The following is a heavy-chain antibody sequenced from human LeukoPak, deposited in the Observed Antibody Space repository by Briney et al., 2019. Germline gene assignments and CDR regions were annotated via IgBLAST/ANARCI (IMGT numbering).Heavy chain of an antibody. CDR2: INHSGST. CDR3: ARARRGSTSSPFRSSIAARNYFDY. D-gene: IGHD6-6*01. V-gene: IGHV4-34*01. Sequence: SETLSLTCAVYGGSFSGYYWSWLRQPPGKGLEWIGEINHSGSTNYNPSLKSRVTISVDTSKNQFSLKLSSVTAADTAVYYCARARRGSTSSPFRSSIAARNYFDYWGQGTLVTVSS. J-gene: IGHJ4*02. CDR1: GGSFSGYY.